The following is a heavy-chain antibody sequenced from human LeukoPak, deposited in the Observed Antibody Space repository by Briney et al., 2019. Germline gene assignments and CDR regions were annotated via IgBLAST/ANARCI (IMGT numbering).Heavy chain of an antibody. CDR2: IYYSGST. J-gene: IGHJ5*02. Sequence: SETLSLTCTVSGGSISSSSYYWGWIRQPPGKGLEWIGSIYYSGSTYYNPSLKSRVTISVDTSKSQFSLKLSSVTAADTAVYYCAVGSSGAFDPWGQGTLVTVSS. V-gene: IGHV4-39*07. D-gene: IGHD3-22*01. CDR3: AVGSSGAFDP. CDR1: GGSISSSSYY.